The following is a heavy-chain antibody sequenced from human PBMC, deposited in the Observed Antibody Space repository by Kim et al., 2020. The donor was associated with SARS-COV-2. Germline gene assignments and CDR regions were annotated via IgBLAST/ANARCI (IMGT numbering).Heavy chain of an antibody. CDR2: FDPEDGET. CDR3: ATTYYDFWSGYYPPDY. Sequence: ASVKVSCKVSGYTLTELSMHWVRQAPGKGLEWMGGFDPEDGETIYAQKSQGRVTMTEDTSTDTAYMELSSLRSEDTAVYYCATTYYDFWSGYYPPDYWGQGPLATVSS. CDR1: GYTLTELS. D-gene: IGHD3-3*01. J-gene: IGHJ4*02. V-gene: IGHV1-24*01.